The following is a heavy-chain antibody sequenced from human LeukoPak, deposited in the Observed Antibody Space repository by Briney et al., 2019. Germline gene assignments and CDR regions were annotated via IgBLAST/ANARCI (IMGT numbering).Heavy chain of an antibody. CDR3: AKGMYYYDSSGYFPFDY. CDR1: GFTFTNYA. J-gene: IGHJ4*02. CDR2: ISPSGGNT. Sequence: GGSLRLSCAASGFTFTNYAMSWVRQAPGKGLEWVSTISPSGGNTHYADSVKGRFTISRDSSKNTLYLQMNSLRAEDTAVYYCAKGMYYYDSSGYFPFDYWGQGTLVTVSS. V-gene: IGHV3-23*01. D-gene: IGHD3-22*01.